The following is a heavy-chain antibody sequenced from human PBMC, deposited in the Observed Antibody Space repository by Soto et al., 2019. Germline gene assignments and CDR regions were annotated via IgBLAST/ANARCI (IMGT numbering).Heavy chain of an antibody. CDR3: ARDWYYSDYASYHFDY. D-gene: IGHD4-17*01. CDR1: GFTFSGYS. J-gene: IGHJ4*02. V-gene: IGHV3-21*01. CDR2: ISSSSSYI. Sequence: EVQLVESGGGLVKPGGSLRLSCAASGFTFSGYSMNWVRQAPGKGLEWVSSISSSSSYIYYADSVKGRFTISRDNAKNSLYLQMNSLRAEDTAVYYCARDWYYSDYASYHFDYWGQGTLVTVSS.